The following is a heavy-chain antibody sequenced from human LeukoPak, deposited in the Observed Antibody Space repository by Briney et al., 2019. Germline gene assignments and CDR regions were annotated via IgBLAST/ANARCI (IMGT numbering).Heavy chain of an antibody. Sequence: PGGSLRLSCAASGFTFSSYAMSWVRQAPGKGLEWVSAISGSGGSTYYADSVKGRFTISRDNSKNTLYLQMNSLRAEDTAVYYCASQLYSSSSGGVFGYWGQGTLVTVSS. V-gene: IGHV3-23*01. CDR1: GFTFSSYA. J-gene: IGHJ4*02. D-gene: IGHD6-6*01. CDR2: ISGSGGST. CDR3: ASQLYSSSSGGVFGY.